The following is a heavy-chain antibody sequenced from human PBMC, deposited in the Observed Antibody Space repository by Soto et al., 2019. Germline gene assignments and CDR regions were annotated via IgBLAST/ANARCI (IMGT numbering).Heavy chain of an antibody. CDR2: TYWDGDE. J-gene: IGHJ4*02. CDR3: GYGRGWLTDY. CDR1: GFSLSTSKVG. D-gene: IGHD6-19*01. V-gene: IGHV2-5*02. Sequence: QITLKESGPTLVKPTQTLTLTCTFSGFSLSTSKVGVNWIRQPPGKGLEWLALTYWDGDEEYNPNLRTRLTITKDTSKNQVVLIMTNVDPGDTATYYCGYGRGWLTDYWGQGTRVTVSS.